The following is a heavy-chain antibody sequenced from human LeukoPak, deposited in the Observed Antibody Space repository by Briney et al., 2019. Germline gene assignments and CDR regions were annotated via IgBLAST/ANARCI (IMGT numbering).Heavy chain of an antibody. Sequence: GGSLRLSCAASGFTFSSYSMNWVRQAPGKGLEWVSSISSSGSYIYYADSMKGRFTISRDNAKNSLCLQMNSLRAEDTAVYYCARVQRKYQLPRLNDYDYMDVWGKGTTVTISS. D-gene: IGHD2-2*01. CDR1: GFTFSSYS. V-gene: IGHV3-21*01. J-gene: IGHJ6*03. CDR2: ISSSGSYI. CDR3: ARVQRKYQLPRLNDYDYMDV.